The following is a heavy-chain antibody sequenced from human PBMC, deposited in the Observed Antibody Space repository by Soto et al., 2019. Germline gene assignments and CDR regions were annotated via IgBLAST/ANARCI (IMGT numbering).Heavy chain of an antibody. CDR2: VYHSGST. V-gene: IGHV4-4*02. Sequence: SETLSLTCAVSDGSISSSNWWSWVRQPPGKGLEWIGEVYHSGSTNYNPSLKSRVTISVDKSKNQFSLKLSSVTAADTAVYYCARDVTTGSTSWFDPWGQGTLVTVSS. CDR1: DGSISSSNW. J-gene: IGHJ5*02. CDR3: ARDVTTGSTSWFDP. D-gene: IGHD1-1*01.